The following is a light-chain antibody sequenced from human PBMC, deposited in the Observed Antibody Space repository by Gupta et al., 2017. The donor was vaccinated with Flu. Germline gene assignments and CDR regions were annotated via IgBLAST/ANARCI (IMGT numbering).Light chain of an antibody. CDR2: TNN. CDR1: SSNIGSNT. CDR3: ATWDDSLNGPV. V-gene: IGLV1-44*01. Sequence: QSVLTQAPSASGTPGQRVTISCSGSSSNIGSNTVNWYQHLPGTAPKLLIYTNNQRPSGVPDRFSGSKSGTSASLAISRVRSEDEADYYCATWDDSLNGPVFGGGTKLTVL. J-gene: IGLJ3*02.